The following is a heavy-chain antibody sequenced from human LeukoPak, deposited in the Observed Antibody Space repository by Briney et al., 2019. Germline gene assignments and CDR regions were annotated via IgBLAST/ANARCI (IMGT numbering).Heavy chain of an antibody. J-gene: IGHJ5*02. CDR2: TYYRSTWYN. CDR3: ARRLTQYDCFDP. D-gene: IGHD2-2*01. V-gene: IGHV6-1*01. CDR1: GDSVSINSVT. Sequence: SQTLSLTCAISGDSVSINSVTWNWIRQSPSRGLEWQGRTYYRSTWYNDYAVSVRGRITVNPDTSKNQFSLHLNSVTPEDTAGYYCARRLTQYDCFDPWGQGILVTVSS.